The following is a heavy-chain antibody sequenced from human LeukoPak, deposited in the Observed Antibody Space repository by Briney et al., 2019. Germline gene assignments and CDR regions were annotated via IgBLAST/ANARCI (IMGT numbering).Heavy chain of an antibody. CDR3: ARGPYDSNDAFDI. D-gene: IGHD3-3*01. CDR2: ISAYNGNT. Sequence: ASVKVSCKASGYTFTRYYMHWVRQAPGQGLEWMGWISAYNGNTNYAQKLQGRVTMTTDTSTSTAYMELRSLRSDDTAVYYCARGPYDSNDAFDIWGQGTMVTVSS. J-gene: IGHJ3*02. V-gene: IGHV1-18*04. CDR1: GYTFTRYY.